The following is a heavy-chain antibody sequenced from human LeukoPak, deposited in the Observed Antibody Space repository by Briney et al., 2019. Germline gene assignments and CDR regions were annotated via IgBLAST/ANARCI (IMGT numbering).Heavy chain of an antibody. J-gene: IGHJ3*02. V-gene: IGHV3-23*01. D-gene: IGHD6-13*01. CDR1: GFTFGSYA. CDR2: ISGTGGNT. Sequence: PGGSLRLSCAASGFTFGSYAMSWVRQAPGKGLEWVSGISGTGGNTYYADSVKGRFTISRDNSKNTLYLQMSSLRAEDTALYYCAKGRSSWSTSDFDIWGQGTMVTVSS. CDR3: AKGRSSWSTSDFDI.